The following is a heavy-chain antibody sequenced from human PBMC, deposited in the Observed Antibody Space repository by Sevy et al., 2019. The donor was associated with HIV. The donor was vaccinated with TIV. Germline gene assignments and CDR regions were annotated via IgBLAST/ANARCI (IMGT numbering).Heavy chain of an antibody. CDR2: IYTSGST. D-gene: IGHD3-10*01. CDR1: GGSISSGSYY. J-gene: IGHJ4*02. V-gene: IGHV4-61*02. CDR3: AREQVQGYYGSGSYFRE. Sequence: SETLSLTCTVSGGSISSGSYYWSWIRQPAGKGLEWIGRIYTSGSTNYNPSLKSRVTISVDTSKNQFSLKLSSVTAADTAVYYCAREQVQGYYGSGSYFREWGQGTLVTVSS.